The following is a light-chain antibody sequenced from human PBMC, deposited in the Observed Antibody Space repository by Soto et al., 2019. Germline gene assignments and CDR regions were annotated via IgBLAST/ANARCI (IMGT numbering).Light chain of an antibody. J-gene: IGLJ1*01. V-gene: IGLV1-40*01. CDR2: GNT. Sequence: QSVLTQPPSLSGAPGQRLTISCTGSSSNIGSGKNVHWYQQLPGTAPKLLIYGNTNRPSGVSDRFSASKSGTSASLAITGLQVEDEADYYCQSYDSSLSDLYVFGTGTKSPS. CDR3: QSYDSSLSDLYV. CDR1: SSNIGSGKN.